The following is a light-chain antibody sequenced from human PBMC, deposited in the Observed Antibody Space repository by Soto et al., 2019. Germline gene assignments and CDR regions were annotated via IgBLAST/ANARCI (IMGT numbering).Light chain of an antibody. CDR1: QTIRTW. Sequence: DIRMTQSPSTLSASVGDRVTITCRASQTIRTWLAWYQQKPGKAPKLLMYKASTLESGVPSRFSGSGSGTEFTLTISSLQPDDFAPYYCQQYYTYLFTFGPGTKVDVK. CDR2: KAS. J-gene: IGKJ3*01. V-gene: IGKV1-5*03. CDR3: QQYYTYLFT.